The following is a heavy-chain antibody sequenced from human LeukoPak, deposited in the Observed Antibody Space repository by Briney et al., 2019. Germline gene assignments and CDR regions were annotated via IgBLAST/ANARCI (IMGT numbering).Heavy chain of an antibody. J-gene: IGHJ6*02. V-gene: IGHV1-69*13. D-gene: IGHD3-10*01. CDR1: GGTFSSYA. CDR3: ARGRPRVYYYYYYGMDV. CDR2: IIPIFGTA. Sequence: SVKVSCKASGGTFSSYAISWVRQAPGQGLEWMGGIIPIFGTANYAQKFQGRVTITVDESTSTAYMELSSLRSEDTAVYYCARGRPRVYYYYYYGMDVWGQGTTVTVSS.